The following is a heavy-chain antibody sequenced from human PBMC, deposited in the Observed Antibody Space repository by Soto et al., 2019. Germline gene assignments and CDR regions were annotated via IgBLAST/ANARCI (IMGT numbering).Heavy chain of an antibody. CDR2: IYYSGST. V-gene: IGHV4-31*03. CDR1: GGSISSGGYY. J-gene: IGHJ4*02. Sequence: SETLSLTCTVSGGSISSGGYYWSWIRQHPGKGLEWIGYIYYSGSTYYNPSLKSRVTISVDTSKNQFSLKLSSVTAADTAVYYCARATGGYGDYFDYWGQGTLVTVSS. D-gene: IGHD4-17*01. CDR3: ARATGGYGDYFDY.